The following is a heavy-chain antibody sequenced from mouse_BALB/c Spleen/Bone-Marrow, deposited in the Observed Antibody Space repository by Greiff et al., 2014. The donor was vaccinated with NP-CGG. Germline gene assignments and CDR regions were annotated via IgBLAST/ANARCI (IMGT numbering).Heavy chain of an antibody. V-gene: IGHV5-6*01. J-gene: IGHJ3*01. D-gene: IGHD1-1*01. CDR1: GFTFSSYG. CDR3: ARQRGGGYYGFLAY. Sequence: VQLKESGGALVKPGGSLKLSCAASGFTFSSYGMSWVRQTPDKRLEWVATISSGDGYTYYPDSVKGRFTISRGNAKNTLYLQMSSLTSEDSAMYYCARQRGGGYYGFLAYWGQGTLVTVSA. CDR2: ISSGDGYT.